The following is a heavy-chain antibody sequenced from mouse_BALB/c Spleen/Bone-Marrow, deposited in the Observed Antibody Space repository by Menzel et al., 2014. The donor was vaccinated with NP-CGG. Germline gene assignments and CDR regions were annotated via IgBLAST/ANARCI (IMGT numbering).Heavy chain of an antibody. CDR2: INPSNGRT. CDR3: ARCYYGNYFDC. Sequence: QVQLQHSGAELVKPGASVKLSCKASGYTFTSYWMHWVKQRPGQGLEWIGEINPSNGRTNYNEKFKSKATLTVDKSSSTAYMQLSSLTSEDSAVYYCARCYYGNYFDCWGQGTTLTVSS. J-gene: IGHJ2*01. D-gene: IGHD2-1*01. V-gene: IGHV1S81*02. CDR1: GYTFTSYW.